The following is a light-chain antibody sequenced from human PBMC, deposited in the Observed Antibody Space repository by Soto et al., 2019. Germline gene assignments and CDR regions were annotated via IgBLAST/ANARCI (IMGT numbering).Light chain of an antibody. Sequence: QSVLTQPPSASGAPGQRVTISCTGRSSNIGAGYDVHWYQQLPGTAPKLLIYGNSNRPSGVPDRFSGSKSGTSASLAITGLQAEDEADYYCQSYDSSLSGYVFGTGTKATVL. CDR1: SSNIGAGYD. CDR2: GNS. J-gene: IGLJ1*01. V-gene: IGLV1-40*01. CDR3: QSYDSSLSGYV.